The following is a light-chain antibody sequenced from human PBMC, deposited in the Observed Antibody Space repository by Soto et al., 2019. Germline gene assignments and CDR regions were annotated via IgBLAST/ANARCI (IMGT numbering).Light chain of an antibody. CDR2: DAS. V-gene: IGKV1-33*01. CDR1: QDIRQY. CDR3: QVYDYISAGCT. J-gene: IGKJ3*01. Sequence: DIQLTQSPSSLSASIGDRVTITCQASQDIRQYLNWYQQKPGKAPKLLIYDASRLETGVPSRFSVSGSGTDFTFTVSSLQPEDIATYYCQVYDYISAGCTFGPGTKVDLK.